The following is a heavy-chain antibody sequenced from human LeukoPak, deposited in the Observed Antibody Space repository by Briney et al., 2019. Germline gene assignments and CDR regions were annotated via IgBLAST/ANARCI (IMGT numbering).Heavy chain of an antibody. V-gene: IGHV4-34*01. CDR2: INHSGST. J-gene: IGHJ6*02. D-gene: IGHD1-26*01. CDR1: GGSFSGYY. Sequence: PSETLSLTCAVYGGSFSGYYWSWIRQPPGKGLEWIGEINHSGSTNYNPSLKSRVTISVDTSKNQFSLKLSSVTAADTAVYYCAREYYPDGMDVWGQGTTVTVSS. CDR3: AREYYPDGMDV.